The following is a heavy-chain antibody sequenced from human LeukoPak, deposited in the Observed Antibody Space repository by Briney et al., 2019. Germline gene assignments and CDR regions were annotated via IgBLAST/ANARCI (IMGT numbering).Heavy chain of an antibody. V-gene: IGHV3-33*01. D-gene: IGHD5-24*01. Sequence: PGRSLTLSCAAAGVTLSSYGMHWVCQAPGRGREWVGVICYDGSNKYYGDSVKGRLTISRDNSKQTLYLQMNSLRVEDTAVYYCARGDGYNDAEYLQHWGQGTLVTVS. J-gene: IGHJ1*01. CDR1: GVTLSSYG. CDR3: ARGDGYNDAEYLQH. CDR2: ICYDGSNK.